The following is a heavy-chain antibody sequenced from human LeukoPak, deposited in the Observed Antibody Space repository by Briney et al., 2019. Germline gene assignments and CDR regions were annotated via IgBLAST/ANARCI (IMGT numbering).Heavy chain of an antibody. CDR2: IYYSGST. CDR3: ARRGTDYGGNSAYFDY. CDR1: GGSISSYY. J-gene: IGHJ4*02. V-gene: IGHV4-59*08. D-gene: IGHD4-23*01. Sequence: SETLSLTCTVSGGSISSYYWSWIRQPPGKGLEWIGYIYYSGSTNYNPSLKSRVTISLDPSKNQFSLKLSSVTAADTAVYYCARRGTDYGGNSAYFDYWGQGTLVTVSS.